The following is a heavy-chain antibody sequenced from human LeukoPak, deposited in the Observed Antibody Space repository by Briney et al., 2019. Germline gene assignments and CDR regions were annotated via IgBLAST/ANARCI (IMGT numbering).Heavy chain of an antibody. CDR3: ARVISDGSGTWGSAFDI. J-gene: IGHJ3*02. D-gene: IGHD3-10*01. CDR2: IYYSGST. CDR1: GGSISSSSYY. V-gene: IGHV4-39*07. Sequence: PSETLSLTCTVSGGSISSSSYYWGWIRQPPGKGLEWIGSIYYSGSTYYNPSLKSRVTISVDTSKNQFSLKLSSVTAADTAVYYCARVISDGSGTWGSAFDIWGQGTMVTVSS.